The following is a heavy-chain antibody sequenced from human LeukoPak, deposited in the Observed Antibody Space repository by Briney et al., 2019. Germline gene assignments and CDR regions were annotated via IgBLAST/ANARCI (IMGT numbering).Heavy chain of an antibody. V-gene: IGHV4-59*11. CDR1: GGSISSHY. J-gene: IGHJ4*02. D-gene: IGHD6-13*01. Sequence: PSETLSLTRSVSGGSISSHYWSWIRQPPGKGLEWIGYIFYSGSTDYTPSLKSRVTISVDTSKNQFSLKLSSVTAADTAVYYCARGGSWYGYWGQGTLVTVSS. CDR2: IFYSGST. CDR3: ARGGSWYGY.